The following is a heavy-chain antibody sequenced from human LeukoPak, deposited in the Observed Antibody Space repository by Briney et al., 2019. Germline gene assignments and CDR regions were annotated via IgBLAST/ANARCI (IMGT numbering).Heavy chain of an antibody. CDR3: VRRRGFSNDY. D-gene: IGHD5-18*01. CDR1: GFTITSSA. V-gene: IGHV3-48*01. J-gene: IGHJ4*02. Sequence: GGSLRLACAASGFTITSSAMSWVRQAPGKGLEWVSYISSSGSTIYYADSVKGRFTISRDNSKTTLDLQMSSLRAEDMAVYYCVRRRGFSNDYWGQGTLVSVSS. CDR2: ISSSGSTI.